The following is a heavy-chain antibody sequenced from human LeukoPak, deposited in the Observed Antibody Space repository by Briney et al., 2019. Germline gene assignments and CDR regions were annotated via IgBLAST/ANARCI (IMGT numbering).Heavy chain of an antibody. J-gene: IGHJ4*02. CDR3: ARTQSGYRGHLDY. V-gene: IGHV1-2*02. CDR1: GYTFTGYY. CDR2: INPNSGGT. D-gene: IGHD3-3*01. Sequence: GASVKVSCKASGYTFTGYYMHWVRQAPGQGLEWMGWINPNSGGTNYAQKFQGRVTMTRDTSISTAYMELSRLRSDDTAVYYCARTQSGYRGHLDYWGQGTLVTVSS.